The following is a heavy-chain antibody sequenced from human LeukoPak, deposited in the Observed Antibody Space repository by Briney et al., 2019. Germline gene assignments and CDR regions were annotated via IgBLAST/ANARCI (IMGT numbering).Heavy chain of an antibody. D-gene: IGHD5-18*01. Sequence: SETLSLTCAVYGGSFSGYYWSWIRQPPGKGLEWIGEINHSGSTNYNPSLKSRVTISVDTSKNQFSLKLSSVTAADTAVYYCARLSGYSYGYFDYWGQGTLVTVSS. CDR1: GGSFSGYY. J-gene: IGHJ4*02. CDR3: ARLSGYSYGYFDY. V-gene: IGHV4-34*01. CDR2: INHSGST.